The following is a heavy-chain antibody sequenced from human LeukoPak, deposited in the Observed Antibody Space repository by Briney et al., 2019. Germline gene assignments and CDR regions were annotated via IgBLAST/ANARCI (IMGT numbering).Heavy chain of an antibody. CDR2: ISTGGDRA. Sequence: GGSLRLSRAASGFTVSSNYMSWVRQAPGKGLEWVSAISTGGDRAYYADSVKGRFTISRDNSKNTLYLQMNSLRAEDTAVYYCAKNRWSGSYLEAFDIWGQGTMVTVSS. J-gene: IGHJ3*02. V-gene: IGHV3-23*01. CDR3: AKNRWSGSYLEAFDI. D-gene: IGHD1-26*01. CDR1: GFTVSSNY.